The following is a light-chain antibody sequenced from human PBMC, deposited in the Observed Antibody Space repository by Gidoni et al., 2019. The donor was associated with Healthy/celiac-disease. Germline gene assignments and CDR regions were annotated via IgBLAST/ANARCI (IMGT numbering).Light chain of an antibody. CDR3: NSRDRSGNHWV. Sequence: SSELTHAPAVSVSLGQTVRITCQGDSLRSHYAGWYQQKPGQAPVHVIYGKNTLPSWIPDRFYGSSSGNTAYLISTGAQAEDEAAYYCNSRDRSGNHWVFGGGTKLTVL. J-gene: IGLJ3*02. CDR2: GKN. CDR1: SLRSHY. V-gene: IGLV3-19*01.